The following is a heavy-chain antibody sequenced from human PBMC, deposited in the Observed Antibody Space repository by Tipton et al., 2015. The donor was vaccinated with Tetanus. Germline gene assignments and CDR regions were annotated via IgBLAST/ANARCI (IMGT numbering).Heavy chain of an antibody. J-gene: IGHJ4*02. CDR3: ASWAGDQGPWVY. CDR2: ISSSSRYI. Sequence: SLRLSCAASGFTFSSYAMSWVRQAPGKGLEWVSSISSSSRYIYYADSVKGRFTISRDNAKNSLYLQMNSLRAEDTAVYYCASWAGDQGPWVYWGQGTLVTVSS. D-gene: IGHD3-16*01. CDR1: GFTFSSYA. V-gene: IGHV3-21*01.